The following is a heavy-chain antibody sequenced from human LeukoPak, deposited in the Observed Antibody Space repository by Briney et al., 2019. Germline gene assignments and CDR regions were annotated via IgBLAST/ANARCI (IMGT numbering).Heavy chain of an antibody. CDR3: AREGYYDTRARADWFDP. Sequence: ASVKVSCKGSGGTFSSYTISWVRQAPGQGLEWMGRSIPILGIANYAQKFQGRVTITADKSTSTAYMELSSLRSEDTAVYYCAREGYYDTRARADWFDPWGQGTLVTVSS. CDR1: GGTFSSYT. CDR2: SIPILGIA. V-gene: IGHV1-69*04. J-gene: IGHJ5*02. D-gene: IGHD3-22*01.